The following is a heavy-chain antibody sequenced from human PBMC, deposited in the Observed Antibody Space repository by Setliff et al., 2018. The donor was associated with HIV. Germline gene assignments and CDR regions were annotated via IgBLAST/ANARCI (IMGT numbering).Heavy chain of an antibody. CDR1: GGSFGGYY. J-gene: IGHJ3*02. CDR2: INHNENS. CDR3: ARHTGIAVVRGLIPDGFDI. V-gene: IGHV4-34*01. Sequence: PSETLSLTCTVYGGSFGGYYWNWVRQPPGKGLEWIGEINHNENSNCSPSLKSRVTISVDTSKNQFSLKLSSVTAADTAVYYCARHTGIAVVRGLIPDGFDIWGQGTMVTVSS. D-gene: IGHD3-10*01.